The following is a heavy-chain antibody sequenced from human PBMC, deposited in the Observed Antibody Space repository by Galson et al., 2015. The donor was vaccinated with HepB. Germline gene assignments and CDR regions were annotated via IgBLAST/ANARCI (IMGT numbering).Heavy chain of an antibody. J-gene: IGHJ6*03. V-gene: IGHV1-8*02. CDR2: MNPNSGNT. CDR3: ARGGTPDQWGYYYYMDV. Sequence: SVKVSCKASGYTFTSYGISWVRQATGQGLEWMGWMNPNSGNTGYAQKFQGRVTMTRNTSISTAYMELSSLRSDDTAVYYCARGGTPDQWGYYYYMDVWGKGTTVTVSS. CDR1: GYTFTSYG. D-gene: IGHD1-26*01.